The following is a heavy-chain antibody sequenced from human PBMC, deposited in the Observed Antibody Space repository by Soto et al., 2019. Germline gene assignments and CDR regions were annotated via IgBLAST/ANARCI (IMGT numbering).Heavy chain of an antibody. J-gene: IGHJ6*03. CDR3: ARGEYYDFWSGYYRDYYYYMDV. Sequence: NPSETLSLTCAVYGGSFSGYYWSWIRQPPGKGLEWIGEINHSGSTNYNPSLKSRVTISVDTSKNQFSLKLSSVTAADTAVYYCARGEYYDFWSGYYRDYYYYMDVWGKGTTVTVSS. CDR1: GGSFSGYY. D-gene: IGHD3-3*01. V-gene: IGHV4-34*01. CDR2: INHSGST.